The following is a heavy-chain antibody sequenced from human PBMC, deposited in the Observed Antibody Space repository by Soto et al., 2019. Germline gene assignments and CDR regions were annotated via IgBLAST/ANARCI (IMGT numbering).Heavy chain of an antibody. J-gene: IGHJ6*03. D-gene: IGHD2-2*01. CDR2: ISWNSGSI. V-gene: IGHV3-9*01. Sequence: EVQLVESGGGLVQPGWSLRLSCAASGFTFDDYAMHWVRQAPGKGLEWVSGISWNSGSIGYADSVKGRFTISRDNAKNSLYLQMNSLRAEDTALYYCAKGGYCSSTSCLYYYYMDVWGKGTTVTVSS. CDR3: AKGGYCSSTSCLYYYYMDV. CDR1: GFTFDDYA.